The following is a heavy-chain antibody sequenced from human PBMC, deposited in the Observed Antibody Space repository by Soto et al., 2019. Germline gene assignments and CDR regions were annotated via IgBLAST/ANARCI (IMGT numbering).Heavy chain of an antibody. CDR1: GYTFTSYV. D-gene: IGHD3-22*01. CDR2: ISAYNGNT. CDR3: ARDTYYYDSSGSPGDY. J-gene: IGHJ4*02. V-gene: IGHV1-18*04. Sequence: APVKVSCKASGYTFTSYVISWVLQAPGEGLEWMGWISAYNGNTNYAQKLQGRVTMTTDTSTSTAYMELRSLRSDDTAVYYCARDTYYYDSSGSPGDYWGQGTLVTVSS.